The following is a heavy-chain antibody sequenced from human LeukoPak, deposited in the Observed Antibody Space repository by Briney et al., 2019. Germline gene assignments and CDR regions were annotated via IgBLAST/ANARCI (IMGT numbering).Heavy chain of an antibody. D-gene: IGHD6-13*01. V-gene: IGHV3-21*01. CDR2: ISSSSSYI. Sequence: GGSLRLSCAASGFTFSSYSMNWVRQAPGKGLEWVSFISSSSSYIYYADSVKGRFTISRDNAKNSLYLQMNSLRAEDTAVYYCARAAAAGTGWFDPWGQGTLVTVSS. J-gene: IGHJ5*02. CDR3: ARAAAAGTGWFDP. CDR1: GFTFSSYS.